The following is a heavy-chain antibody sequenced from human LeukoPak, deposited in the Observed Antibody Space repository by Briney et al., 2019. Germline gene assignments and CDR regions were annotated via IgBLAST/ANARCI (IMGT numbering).Heavy chain of an antibody. D-gene: IGHD1-1*01. CDR3: ARGVLLERLTY. Sequence: ASVKVSCEASGYTFTSYAMNWVRQAPGQGLEWMGWINTNTGNPTYAQGFTGRFVFSLDTSVNTAYLQISSLKAEDTAVYYCARGVLLERLTYWGQGTLVTVSS. CDR2: INTNTGNP. CDR1: GYTFTSYA. V-gene: IGHV7-4-1*02. J-gene: IGHJ4*02.